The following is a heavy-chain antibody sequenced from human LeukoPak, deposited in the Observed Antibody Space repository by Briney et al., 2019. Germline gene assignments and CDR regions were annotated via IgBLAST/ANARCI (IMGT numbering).Heavy chain of an antibody. CDR3: ARGVEPLAANTLAY. J-gene: IGHJ4*02. D-gene: IGHD1-14*01. Sequence: GGSPRLSCAASGFTVITNDMTWVRQAPGKGLECVSVLYSDGNTKYADSVQGRFTISRDNSKNTLYLEMNSLSPDDTAVYYCARGVEPLAANTLAYWGQGTLVTVSS. V-gene: IGHV3-53*01. CDR1: GFTVITND. CDR2: LYSDGNT.